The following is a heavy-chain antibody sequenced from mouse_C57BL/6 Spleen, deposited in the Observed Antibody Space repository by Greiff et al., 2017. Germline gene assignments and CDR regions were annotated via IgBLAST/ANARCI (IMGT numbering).Heavy chain of an antibody. CDR2: IDPSDSYT. V-gene: IGHV1-69*01. J-gene: IGHJ4*01. CDR1: GYTFTSYW. D-gene: IGHD3-2*02. CDR3: ARSVGSGYPLYAMDY. Sequence: QVQLQQPGAELVMPGASVKLSCKASGYTFTSYWMHWVKQRPGQGLEWIGEIDPSDSYTNYNQKFKGKSTLTVDKSSSTAYMQLSSLTSEDSAVXYCARSVGSGYPLYAMDYWGQGTSVTVSS.